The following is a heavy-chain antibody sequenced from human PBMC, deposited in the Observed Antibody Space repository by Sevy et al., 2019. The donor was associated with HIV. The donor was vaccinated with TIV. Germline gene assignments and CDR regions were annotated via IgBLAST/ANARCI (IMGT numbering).Heavy chain of an antibody. D-gene: IGHD1-26*01. CDR1: GPSIEADYY. Sequence: SETLSLTCGVSGPSIEADYYWGWVRQAPGKGLEWIGSISQRRDTYYSPSLRSRVTMSLDMSKNHFSLRLTSVTAADTAVYYCARSVVGATVPYHFDLWGQGAQVTVSS. CDR2: ISQRRDT. J-gene: IGHJ4*02. V-gene: IGHV4-38-2*01. CDR3: ARSVVGATVPYHFDL.